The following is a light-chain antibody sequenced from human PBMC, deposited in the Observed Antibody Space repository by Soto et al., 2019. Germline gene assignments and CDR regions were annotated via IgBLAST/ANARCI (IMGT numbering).Light chain of an antibody. CDR3: QQYNNWPPTT. CDR2: GAS. CDR1: QSVSNN. Sequence: EIVLTQSPATLSVSPGEIATLSCRASQSVSNNYLAWYQQKPGQAPRLLIYGASTRATGIPARFSGSGSGTEFTLTISSLQSEDFAIYYCQQYNNWPPTTFGQGTRLEIK. V-gene: IGKV3D-15*01. J-gene: IGKJ5*01.